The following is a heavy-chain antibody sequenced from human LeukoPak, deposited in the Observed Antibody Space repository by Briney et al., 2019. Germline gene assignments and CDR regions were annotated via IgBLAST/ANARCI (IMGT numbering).Heavy chain of an antibody. V-gene: IGHV3-7*01. J-gene: IGHJ3*02. CDR2: IKQDGSEK. Sequence: GGSLRLSCAASGFTVSSYWMSWVRQAPGKGLEWVANIKQDGSEKYYVDSVKGRFTISRDNAKNSLYLQMNSLRAEDTAVYYCAPWAFDIWGQGTMVTVSS. CDR3: APWAFDI. CDR1: GFTVSSYW.